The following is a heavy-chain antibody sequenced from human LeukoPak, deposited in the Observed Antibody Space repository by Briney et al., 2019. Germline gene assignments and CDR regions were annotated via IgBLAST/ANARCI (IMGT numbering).Heavy chain of an antibody. CDR2: ISSSSSYI. D-gene: IGHD3-10*01. V-gene: IGHV3-21*01. CDR3: ARGRGSGSYRYFDY. CDR1: GFTFSSYG. J-gene: IGHJ4*02. Sequence: PGGSLRLSCAASGFTFSSYGMHWVRQAPGKGLEWVSSISSSSSYIYYADSVKGRFTISRDNAKNSLYLQMNSLRAEDTAVYYCARGRGSGSYRYFDYWGQGTLVTVSS.